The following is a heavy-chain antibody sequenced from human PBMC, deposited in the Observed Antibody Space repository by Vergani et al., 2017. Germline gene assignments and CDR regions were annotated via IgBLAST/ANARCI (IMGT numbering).Heavy chain of an antibody. D-gene: IGHD3-16*01. CDR1: GNSIISRSYY. CDR2: IYNSGNG. V-gene: IGHV4-39*01. CDR3: ASGKYYSDSTSHFRGRYFDV. J-gene: IGHJ2*01. Sequence: QMQLQESGPGLVKASETLSLTCTVSGNSIISRSYYWGWIRQPPGKGLEWIGSIYNSGNGDSSSSLKSRVTISADTSKNQFSLRLTSGTAADTAVYYCASGKYYSDSTSHFRGRYFDVLGGGTLVTGPS.